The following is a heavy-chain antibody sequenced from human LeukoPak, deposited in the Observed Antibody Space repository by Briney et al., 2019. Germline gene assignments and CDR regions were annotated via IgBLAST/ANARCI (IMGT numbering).Heavy chain of an antibody. J-gene: IGHJ4*02. CDR3: ARGRSDILTGYPGDFDY. CDR2: INPNSGGT. D-gene: IGHD3-9*01. CDR1: GYTFTSYY. V-gene: IGHV1-2*04. Sequence: GASVKVSCKASGYTFTSYYMRWVRQAPGQGLEWMGWINPNSGGTNYAQKFQGWVTMTRDTSISTAYMELSRLRSDDTAVYYCARGRSDILTGYPGDFDYWGQGTLVTVSS.